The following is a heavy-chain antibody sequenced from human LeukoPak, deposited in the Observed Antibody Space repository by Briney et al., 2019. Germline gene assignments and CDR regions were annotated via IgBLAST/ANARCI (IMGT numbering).Heavy chain of an antibody. CDR3: ARGKGGAAFDG. CDR2: IYCDGSST. CDR1: GFTFTNYW. V-gene: IGHV3-74*01. D-gene: IGHD3-16*01. Sequence: GETLSLSCAASGFTFTNYWMHWVRQPPGKGLVWVSRIYCDGSSTNYADSMNGRITIPRANANNPPHLQMNGLRAEATVVYHCARGKGGAAFDGWGQGTMVTVS. J-gene: IGHJ3*01.